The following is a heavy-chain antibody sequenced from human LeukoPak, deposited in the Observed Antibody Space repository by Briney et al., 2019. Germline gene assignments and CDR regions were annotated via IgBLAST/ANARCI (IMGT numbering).Heavy chain of an antibody. CDR1: GASITSSGYY. Sequence: PSETLSLTCTVSGASITSSGYYWSWIRQPPGKGLEWIGYIYYSGSTNYNPSLKSRVTISIDTSNNQFSLKLNSVTAADTAVYYCARVGHYYDSGSYYNARGFFDYWGQGTLVTVSS. V-gene: IGHV4-61*08. J-gene: IGHJ4*02. CDR2: IYYSGST. D-gene: IGHD3-10*01. CDR3: ARVGHYYDSGSYYNARGFFDY.